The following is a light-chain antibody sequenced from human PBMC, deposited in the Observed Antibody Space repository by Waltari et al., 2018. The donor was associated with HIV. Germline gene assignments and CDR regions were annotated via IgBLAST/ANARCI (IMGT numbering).Light chain of an antibody. V-gene: IGLV3-1*01. CDR1: KLGDTY. CDR3: QAWDSSSAVV. CDR2: QNS. J-gene: IGLJ2*01. Sequence: SYELTQPPSVSVSPGQTASIPCSGAKLGDTYASWYQQKPGQSPVLVIHQNSKRPSGIPERFSGSNSGDTATLTISGTQAVDEADYYCQAWDSSSAVVFGGGTKLTVL.